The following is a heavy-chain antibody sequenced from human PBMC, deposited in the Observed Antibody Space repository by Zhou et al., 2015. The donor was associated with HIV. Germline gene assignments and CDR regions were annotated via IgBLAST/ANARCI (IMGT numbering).Heavy chain of an antibody. J-gene: IGHJ4*02. CDR3: AKGGYSYGFPFDY. V-gene: IGHV3-9*03. D-gene: IGHD5-18*01. CDR2: ISWNSGSI. CDR1: GFTFDDYA. Sequence: EVQLVESGGGLVQPGRSLRLSCAASGFTFDDYAMHWVRQAPGKGLEWVSGISWNSGSIGYADSVKGRFTISRDNAKNSLYLQMNSLRAEDMALYYCAKGGYSYGFPFDYWGQGTLVTVSS.